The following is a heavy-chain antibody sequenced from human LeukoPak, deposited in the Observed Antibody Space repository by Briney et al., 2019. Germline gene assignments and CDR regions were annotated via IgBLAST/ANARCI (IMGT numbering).Heavy chain of an antibody. CDR3: ARGRAIFQH. Sequence: GGSLRLSCAASGFTFSSYSMNWVRQAPGKGLEWVSYISSSSSTIYYADSVKGRFTISRDNAKNSLYLQMNSLRAEDTAVYYCARGRAIFQHWGQGTLVTVSS. V-gene: IGHV3-48*01. J-gene: IGHJ1*01. D-gene: IGHD3-10*01. CDR2: ISSSSSTI. CDR1: GFTFSSYS.